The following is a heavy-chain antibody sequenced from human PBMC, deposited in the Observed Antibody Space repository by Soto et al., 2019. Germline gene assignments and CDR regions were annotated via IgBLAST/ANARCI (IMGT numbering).Heavy chain of an antibody. D-gene: IGHD1-26*01. J-gene: IGHJ2*01. CDR2: IYYSGST. CDR1: GGSISSGDYF. CDR3: ARVVGGWYFDL. Sequence: QVQLQESGPGLVKPSQTLSLTCTVSGGSISSGDYFWSWIRQPPGKGLEWIGNIYYSGSTDYNPSLKSRVSISVHTSTNQFSLKLSSVTAADTAVYYCARVVGGWYFDLWGRGTLVTVSS. V-gene: IGHV4-30-4*01.